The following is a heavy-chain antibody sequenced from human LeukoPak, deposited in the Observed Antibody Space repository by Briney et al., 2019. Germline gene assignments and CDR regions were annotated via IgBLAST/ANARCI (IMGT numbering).Heavy chain of an antibody. D-gene: IGHD2-21*01. CDR2: ISGSGSTI. CDR3: ARVSYFGSAGFDY. V-gene: IGHV3-48*03. CDR1: GFTFSNYE. J-gene: IGHJ4*02. Sequence: GGSLRLSCGASGFTFSNYEMNWVRQAPGMGLEWVSYISGSGSTIYYAHSVRGRFTLSRDNAKNSLYLQMNSLRAEKTAVYYGARVSYFGSAGFDYWGQGTLVTVSS.